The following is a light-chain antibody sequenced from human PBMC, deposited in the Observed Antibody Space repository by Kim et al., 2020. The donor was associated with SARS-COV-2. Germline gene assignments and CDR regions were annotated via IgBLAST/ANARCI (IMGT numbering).Light chain of an antibody. CDR3: AAWDDSLGGWL. CDR2: RSN. CDR1: SSNIGSNY. Sequence: QSVLIQPPSASGTPGQRVTISCSGSSSNIGSNYVYWYQQFPGTAPKLLIYRSNQRPSGVPDRFSGSKSGTSASLAISGLRSEDEADYYCAAWDDSLGGWLFGGGTKLTVL. V-gene: IGLV1-47*01. J-gene: IGLJ3*02.